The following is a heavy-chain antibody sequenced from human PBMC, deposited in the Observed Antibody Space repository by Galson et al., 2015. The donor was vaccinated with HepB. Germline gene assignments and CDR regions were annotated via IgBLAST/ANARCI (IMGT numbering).Heavy chain of an antibody. CDR3: ARHAGFCNDSGCFAYRTHPFDF. Sequence: TLSLTCNVSGVSVTKYYWSWIRQPPGKGLEWIGYIYYVGSTNSSPSVKGRVTMTVDTSKNQFSLSLSSVTAADTAVYYCARHAGFCNDSGCFAYRTHPFDFWGQGTVVTVSS. D-gene: IGHD2-2*01. V-gene: IGHV4-59*08. CDR1: GVSVTKYY. J-gene: IGHJ3*01. CDR2: IYYVGST.